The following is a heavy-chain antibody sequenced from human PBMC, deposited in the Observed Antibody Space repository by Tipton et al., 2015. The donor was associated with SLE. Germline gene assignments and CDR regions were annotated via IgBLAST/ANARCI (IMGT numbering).Heavy chain of an antibody. D-gene: IGHD3-3*01. Sequence: TLSLTCIVSGGSISSSSYFWHWIRQSPGKGLEWIGYVYDSGTTKYNPSLKSRLTISVDTSKSHFSLKLTSVTAADTAIYYCARGSRWFDDFWSGYPLGNWFDPWGQGTLVTVSS. V-gene: IGHV4-61*03. CDR3: ARGSRWFDDFWSGYPLGNWFDP. J-gene: IGHJ5*02. CDR1: GGSISSSSYF. CDR2: VYDSGTT.